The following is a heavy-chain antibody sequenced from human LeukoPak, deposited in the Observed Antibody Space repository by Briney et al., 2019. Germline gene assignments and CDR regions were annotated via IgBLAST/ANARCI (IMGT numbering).Heavy chain of an antibody. Sequence: LGGSLRLSCAASGFTFSSYAMHWVRQAPGKGLVWVSRINTDGSSTRYADSVKGRVTISRDNAKNTLYLQMNSLRAEDTAVYYCARVVWGYSGYDNWGQGTLVTVSS. CDR2: INTDGSST. CDR3: ARVVWGYSGYDN. V-gene: IGHV3-74*01. J-gene: IGHJ4*02. D-gene: IGHD5-12*01. CDR1: GFTFSSYA.